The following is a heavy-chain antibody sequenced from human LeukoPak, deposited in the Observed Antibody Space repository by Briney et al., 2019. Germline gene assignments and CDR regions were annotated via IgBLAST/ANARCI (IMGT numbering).Heavy chain of an antibody. CDR2: ISSTSAYI. J-gene: IGHJ5*01. V-gene: IGHV3-21*01. CDR1: RFALRSYT. D-gene: IGHD6-19*01. CDR3: ARVAVAGPTGWFDS. Sequence: GGSLRLSCAASRFALRSYTVTWVRQAPGKGLEWVSSISSTSAYIYYAESVKGRFSISRDNVDNVVHLQMSSLRNEDTAFYYCARVAVAGPTGWFDSWGQGTLVTVSS.